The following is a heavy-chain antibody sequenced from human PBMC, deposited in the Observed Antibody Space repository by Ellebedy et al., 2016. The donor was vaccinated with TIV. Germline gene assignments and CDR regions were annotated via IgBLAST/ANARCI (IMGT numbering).Heavy chain of an antibody. CDR1: GFTFSSYG. J-gene: IGHJ4*02. CDR3: ARAPERYISFFDS. Sequence: GESLKISCAASGFTFSSYGMHWVRQAPGKGLEWVAFIKTDGAVQYSTDSVRARFYISRDNSRNTVNLVIDDLKAEDTAVYYCARAPERYISFFDSWGPGAPVTVSS. D-gene: IGHD5-18*01. CDR2: IKTDGAVQ. V-gene: IGHV3-30*02.